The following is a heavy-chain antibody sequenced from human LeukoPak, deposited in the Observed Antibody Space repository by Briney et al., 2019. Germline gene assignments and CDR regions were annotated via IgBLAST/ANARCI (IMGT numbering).Heavy chain of an antibody. Sequence: GASVKVSCKASGYTFTGYYMHWVRQAPGQGLEWMGWINPNSGGTNYAQKFQGRVTMTRGTSISTAYMELSRLRSDDTAVYYCARVDYDYVWGSYRSRNWFDPWGQGTLVTVSS. CDR3: ARVDYDYVWGSYRSRNWFDP. J-gene: IGHJ5*02. D-gene: IGHD3-16*02. CDR1: GYTFTGYY. CDR2: INPNSGGT. V-gene: IGHV1-2*02.